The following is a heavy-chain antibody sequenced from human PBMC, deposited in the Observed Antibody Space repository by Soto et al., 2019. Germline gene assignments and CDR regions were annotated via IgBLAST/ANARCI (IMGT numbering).Heavy chain of an antibody. CDR2: ISSTGRTI. CDR1: GFTFSNYY. J-gene: IGHJ4*02. V-gene: IGHV3-11*01. D-gene: IGHD6-19*01. Sequence: PGGSLRLSCGASGFTFSNYYMSWIRQAPGKGLEWVSYISSTGRTIYYAEYVKGRITVSRDNAQKSLSLKLNSLRVEDTAVYYCARSYSSGWEFDYWGQGTQVTV. CDR3: ARSYSSGWEFDY.